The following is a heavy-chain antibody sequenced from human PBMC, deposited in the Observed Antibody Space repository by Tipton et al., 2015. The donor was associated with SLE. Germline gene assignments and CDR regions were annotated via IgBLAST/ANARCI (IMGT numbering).Heavy chain of an antibody. CDR1: GGSISSGTYF. Sequence: LRLSCTVSGGSISSGTYFWGWIRQPPGKGLEWIGSMYYSASTYYNPSLKSRVTISVDTSKNQFSLKLSSVTAADTAVYYCARQRVTTSSSWYERDFQHWGQGTLVTVSS. CDR2: MYYSAST. J-gene: IGHJ1*01. V-gene: IGHV4-39*07. D-gene: IGHD6-13*01. CDR3: ARQRVTTSSSWYERDFQH.